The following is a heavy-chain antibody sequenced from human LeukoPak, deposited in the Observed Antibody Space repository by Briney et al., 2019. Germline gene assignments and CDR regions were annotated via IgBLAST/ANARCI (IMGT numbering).Heavy chain of an antibody. V-gene: IGHV1-69*13. J-gene: IGHJ4*02. CDR3: AAHNYYDSSGYYYLDY. Sequence: SVKVSXKTSGGTFTSYAITWVRQAPGQGLEWMGKIIPISGTTNYAQKFQGRVTITADESTSTAYMELSSLRSEDTAVYYCAAHNYYDSSGYYYLDYWGQGTLVTVSS. CDR2: IIPISGTT. D-gene: IGHD3-22*01. CDR1: GGTFTSYA.